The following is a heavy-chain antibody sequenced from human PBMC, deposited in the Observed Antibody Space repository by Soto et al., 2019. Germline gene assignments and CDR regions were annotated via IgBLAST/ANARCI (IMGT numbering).Heavy chain of an antibody. Sequence: ASVKVSCKASGYAFTGYYMHWVRQAPGQGLEWMGWINPNSGGTNYAQKFQGWVTMTRDTSISTAYMELSRLRSDDTAVYYCARDRHGYSYGTMGGIDYWGQGTLVTVSS. CDR1: GYAFTGYY. J-gene: IGHJ4*02. CDR3: ARDRHGYSYGTMGGIDY. D-gene: IGHD5-18*01. V-gene: IGHV1-2*04. CDR2: INPNSGGT.